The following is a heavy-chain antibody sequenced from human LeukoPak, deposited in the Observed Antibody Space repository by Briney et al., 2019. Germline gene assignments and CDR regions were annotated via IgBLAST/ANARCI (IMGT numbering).Heavy chain of an antibody. CDR1: GGPISSYY. D-gene: IGHD2/OR15-2a*01. V-gene: IGHV4-59*08. CDR2: IYYSGST. Sequence: SETLSLTCTVSGGPISSYYWSWIRQPPGKGLEWVGYIYYSGSTNYNPSLKSRVTISVDTSKNQFSLKLSSVTAADTAVYYCARLSQGSFIDYWGQGTLVTVSS. CDR3: ARLSQGSFIDY. J-gene: IGHJ4*02.